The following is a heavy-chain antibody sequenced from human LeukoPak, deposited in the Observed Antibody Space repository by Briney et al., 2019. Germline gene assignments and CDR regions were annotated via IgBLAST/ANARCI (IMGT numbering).Heavy chain of an antibody. CDR3: ARVVDTAMVHFDY. V-gene: IGHV3-74*01. Sequence: GGSLRLSCAASGFTVSSNYMSWVRQAPGKGLVWVSRINSDGSSTSYADSVKGRFTISRDNAKNTLYLQMNSLRAEDTAVYYCARVVDTAMVHFDYWGQGTLVTVSS. CDR2: INSDGSST. D-gene: IGHD5-18*01. CDR1: GFTVSSNY. J-gene: IGHJ4*02.